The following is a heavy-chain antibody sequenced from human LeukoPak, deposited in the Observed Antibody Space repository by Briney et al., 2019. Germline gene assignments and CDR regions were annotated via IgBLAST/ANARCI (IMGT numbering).Heavy chain of an antibody. J-gene: IGHJ4*02. CDR2: IYTSGST. V-gene: IGHV4-61*02. D-gene: IGHD2-21*02. CDR1: GGSISSGSYY. CDR3: ARDKRRVAYCGGDCYSDPDY. Sequence: PSQTLSLTCTVSGGSISSGSYYWSWIRQPAGKGLEWIGRIYTSGSTNYNPSLKSRVTISVDTSKNQFSLKLSSVTAADTAVYYCARDKRRVAYCGGDCYSDPDYWGQGTLVTVSS.